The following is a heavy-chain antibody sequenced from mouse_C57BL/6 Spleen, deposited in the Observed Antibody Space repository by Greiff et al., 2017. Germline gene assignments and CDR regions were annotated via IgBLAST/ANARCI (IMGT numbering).Heavy chain of an antibody. V-gene: IGHV5-2*01. CDR1: EYEFPSHD. D-gene: IGHD2-2*01. J-gene: IGHJ2*01. Sequence: DVMLVESGGGLVQPGESLKLSCESNEYEFPSHDMSWVRKTPEKRLELVAAINSDGGSTYYPDTMERRFIISRDNTKKTLYLQMSSLRSEDTALYYGASQGYGYDGYYFDYWGQGTTLTVSS. CDR3: ASQGYGYDGYYFDY. CDR2: INSDGGST.